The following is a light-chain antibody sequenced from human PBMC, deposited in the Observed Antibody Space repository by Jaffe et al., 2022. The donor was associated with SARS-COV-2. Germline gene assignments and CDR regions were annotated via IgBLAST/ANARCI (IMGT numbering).Light chain of an antibody. V-gene: IGLV3-9*01. CDR1: NIGDTS. J-gene: IGLJ2*01. Sequence: YELTQPLSVSVALGQTAKITCEGDNIGDTSVHWYLQKAGQAPLLVIYSDSSRPSGIPERISGSNSGNTATLTISRAQAGDEADYYCQVWDNSGVILGGGTKVTVL. CDR3: QVWDNSGVI. CDR2: SDS.